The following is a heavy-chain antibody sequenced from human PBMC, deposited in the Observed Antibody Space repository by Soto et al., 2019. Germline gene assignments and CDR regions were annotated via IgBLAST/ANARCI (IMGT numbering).Heavy chain of an antibody. J-gene: IGHJ1*01. CDR3: AKSSYDSSGYYAPEYFQH. D-gene: IGHD3-22*01. Sequence: GGPLRPSXAAPGSTFSSYGMHWVRQAPGKALEWVAVISYDGSNKYYADSVKGRFTISRDNSKNTLYLQMNSLRAEDTAVYYCAKSSYDSSGYYAPEYFQHWGQGTLVTVSS. CDR2: ISYDGSNK. CDR1: GSTFSSYG. V-gene: IGHV3-30*18.